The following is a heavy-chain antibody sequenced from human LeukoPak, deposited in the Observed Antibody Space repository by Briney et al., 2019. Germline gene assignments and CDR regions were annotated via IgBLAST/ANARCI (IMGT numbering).Heavy chain of an antibody. CDR2: ISAYNGNT. V-gene: IGHV1-18*01. D-gene: IGHD4-23*01. CDR1: GYTFTSYG. Sequence: ASVKVSCKASGYTFTSYGISWVRQAPGQGLEWMGWISAYNGNTNYAQKLQGRVTMTTDTSTSTAYVELRSLRSDDTAVYYCARSDTVVTEVVDYWGQGTLVTVSS. CDR3: ARSDTVVTEVVDY. J-gene: IGHJ4*02.